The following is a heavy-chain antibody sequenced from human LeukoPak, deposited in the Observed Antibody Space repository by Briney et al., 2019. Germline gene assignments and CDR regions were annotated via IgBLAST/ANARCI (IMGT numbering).Heavy chain of an antibody. V-gene: IGHV3-23*01. CDR3: AKGSESGYNYGYYYYYYMDV. D-gene: IGHD5-18*01. CDR1: GFTFSSYT. CDR2: ISGSGGST. Sequence: PGGSLRLSCATSGFTFSSYTVNWVRQAPGKGLEWVSAISGSGGSTYYADSVKGRFTISRDNSKNTLYLQMNSLRAEDTAVYYCAKGSESGYNYGYYYYYYMDVWGKGTTVTVSS. J-gene: IGHJ6*03.